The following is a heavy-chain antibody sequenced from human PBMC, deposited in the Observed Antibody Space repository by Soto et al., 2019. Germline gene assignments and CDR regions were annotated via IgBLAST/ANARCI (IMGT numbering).Heavy chain of an antibody. D-gene: IGHD6-13*01. J-gene: IGHJ5*02. CDR1: GGSVSSGSYY. CDR3: ARAAGRGGWFDP. V-gene: IGHV4-61*01. Sequence: QVQLQESGPGLVKPSETLSLTCTVSGGSVSSGSYYWSWIRQPPGKGLEWIGYIYYSGSTNYNPSPKSRVTISVDTSKNQFSLKLSSVTAADTAVYYCARAAGRGGWFDPWGQGTLVTVSS. CDR2: IYYSGST.